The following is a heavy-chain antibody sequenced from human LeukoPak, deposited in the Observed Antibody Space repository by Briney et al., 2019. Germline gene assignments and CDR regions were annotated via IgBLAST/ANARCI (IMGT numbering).Heavy chain of an antibody. D-gene: IGHD6-6*01. V-gene: IGHV1-69*04. Sequence: SVKVSCKASGGTFSSYAISWVRQAPGQGLEWMGRIIPILGIVNYAQKFQGRVTITADKSTSTAYMELSSLRSEDTAVYYCARGAAPWQDWFDPWGQGTLVTVSS. CDR1: GGTFSSYA. J-gene: IGHJ5*02. CDR3: ARGAAPWQDWFDP. CDR2: IIPILGIV.